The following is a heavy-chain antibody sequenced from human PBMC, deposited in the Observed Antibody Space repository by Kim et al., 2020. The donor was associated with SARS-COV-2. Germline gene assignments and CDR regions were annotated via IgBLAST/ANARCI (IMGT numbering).Heavy chain of an antibody. CDR3: ARASPDYYYAMDV. D-gene: IGHD6-6*01. V-gene: IGHV3-43D*03. J-gene: IGHJ6*02. Sequence: YYADSVKGRFTISRDNNKNSLYLQMNSLRGEDSAFYYCARASPDYYYAMDVWGQGTTVTVSS.